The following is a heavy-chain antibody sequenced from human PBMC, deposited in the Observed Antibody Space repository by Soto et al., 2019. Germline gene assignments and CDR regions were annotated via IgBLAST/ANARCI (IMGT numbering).Heavy chain of an antibody. Sequence: EVQLLESGGGLVRPGGSLRLSCAASGFTFSNYAMSWGRQAPGKGLVWVSSISGSGGITYIADSVKGRFTISRDNSKNTLYLQMNSLRAEDTAVYYCAKGYYDFWSGYINWGQGTLVTVSS. V-gene: IGHV3-23*01. CDR3: AKGYYDFWSGYIN. J-gene: IGHJ4*02. CDR2: ISGSGGIT. CDR1: GFTFSNYA. D-gene: IGHD3-3*01.